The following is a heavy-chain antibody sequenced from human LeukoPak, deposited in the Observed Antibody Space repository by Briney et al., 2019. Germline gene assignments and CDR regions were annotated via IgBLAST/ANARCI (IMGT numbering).Heavy chain of an antibody. CDR2: INHSGST. CDR3: AGPYSGSYYFDY. V-gene: IGHV4-34*01. Sequence: KPSETLSLTCAVYGGSFSGYYWSWIRQPPGKGLEWIGEINHSGSTNYNPSLKSRVTISVDTSKNQFSLKLSSVTAADTAVYYCAGPYSGSYYFDYWGQGTLVTVSS. J-gene: IGHJ4*02. D-gene: IGHD1-26*01. CDR1: GGSFSGYY.